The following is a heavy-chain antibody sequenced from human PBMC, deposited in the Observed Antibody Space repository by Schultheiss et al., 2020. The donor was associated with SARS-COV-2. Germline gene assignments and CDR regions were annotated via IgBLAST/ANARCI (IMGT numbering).Heavy chain of an antibody. J-gene: IGHJ5*02. CDR1: GGSISSSSYY. D-gene: IGHD3-10*01. CDR3: ARDRRWFGRRNWFDP. Sequence: SETLSLTCTVSGGSISSSSYYWGWIRQPPGKGLEWIGYIYYSGSTNYNPSLKSRVTISVDTSKNQFSLKLSSVTAADTAVYYCARDRRWFGRRNWFDPWGQGTLVTVSS. CDR2: IYYSGST. V-gene: IGHV4-61*01.